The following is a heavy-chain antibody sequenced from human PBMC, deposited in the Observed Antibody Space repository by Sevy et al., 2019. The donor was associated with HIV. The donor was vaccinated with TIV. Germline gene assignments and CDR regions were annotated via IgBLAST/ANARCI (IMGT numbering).Heavy chain of an antibody. D-gene: IGHD5-18*01. V-gene: IGHV3-74*03. CDR2: INSDGSST. CDR3: VREGVGGYSYGFDY. Sequence: GGSLRLSCAASGFSFSIYWMNWVRQVPGKGLVWVSRINSDGSSTTYADSVKGRFTFSRDNAKNTLFLQMNSLRVEDTAVYYCVREGVGGYSYGFDYWGQGTLVTVSS. J-gene: IGHJ4*02. CDR1: GFSFSIYW.